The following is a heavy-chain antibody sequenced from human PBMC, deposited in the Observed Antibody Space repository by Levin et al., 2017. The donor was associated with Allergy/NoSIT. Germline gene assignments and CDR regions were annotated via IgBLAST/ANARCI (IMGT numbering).Heavy chain of an antibody. CDR2: ISAYNDDT. V-gene: IGHV1-18*01. CDR3: ARDDSSGYNPDY. D-gene: IGHD3-22*01. CDR1: FSLFPLSF. J-gene: IGHJ4*02. Sequence: SFSLFPLSFLSWVRQAPGQGLEWMGLISAYNDDTNYAQRFQGRVTIPPYPSTSTAYMELRSLRSDDTAVYYCARDDSSGYNPDYWGQGTLVTVSS.